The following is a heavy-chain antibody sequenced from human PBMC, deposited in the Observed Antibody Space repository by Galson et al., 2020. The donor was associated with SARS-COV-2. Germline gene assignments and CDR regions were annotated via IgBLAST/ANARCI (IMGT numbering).Heavy chain of an antibody. CDR2: IYSDGSST. D-gene: IGHD7-27*01. J-gene: IGHJ4*02. CDR1: GFTSSSYR. Sequence: ALHGEPLKIPCAASGFTSSSYRMHWVRHAPGKGLAWGSRIYSDGSSTTNADPVKGRFTVSGDNAKNTLYLQMNSLRAEDTAVYYCARGDMGNDYFDYWGQGTLVTVSS. CDR3: ARGDMGNDYFDY. V-gene: IGHV3-74*01.